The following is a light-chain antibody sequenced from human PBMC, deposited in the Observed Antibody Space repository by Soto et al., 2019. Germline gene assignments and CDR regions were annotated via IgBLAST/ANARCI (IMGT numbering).Light chain of an antibody. CDR2: GVF. V-gene: IGKV3-20*01. CDR3: QHYDGSPRT. J-gene: IGKJ2*01. Sequence: EAVLTQSPGTVSLSPGERATLSCRASQTIRSNYLAWYQQKPGQAPMLLIYGVFNRATGIPDRFSGSGSGTDFTLTISRLEPEDSAVYYCQHYDGSPRTFGQGTKLEIK. CDR1: QTIRSNY.